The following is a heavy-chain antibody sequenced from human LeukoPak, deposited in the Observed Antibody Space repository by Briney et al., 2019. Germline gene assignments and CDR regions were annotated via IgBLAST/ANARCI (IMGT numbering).Heavy chain of an antibody. CDR3: ARSPWAAVAVSFWFDP. Sequence: GASVKVSCKASGYTFTGYYMHWVRQAPGQGLEWMGWINPNSGGTNYAQKFQGRVTMTRDTSISTAYMELSRLRSDDTAVYYCARSPWAAVAVSFWFDPWGQGTLVTVSP. CDR2: INPNSGGT. V-gene: IGHV1-2*02. CDR1: GYTFTGYY. D-gene: IGHD6-19*01. J-gene: IGHJ5*02.